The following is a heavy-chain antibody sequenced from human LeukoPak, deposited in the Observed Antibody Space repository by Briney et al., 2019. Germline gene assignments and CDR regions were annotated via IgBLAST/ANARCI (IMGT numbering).Heavy chain of an antibody. J-gene: IGHJ5*02. CDR3: ARVPRVPAVGADP. D-gene: IGHD2-2*01. CDR2: IIPIFGTA. Sequence: SVKVSCKASGGTFSSYAISWVQQAPGQGLEWMGGIIPIFGTANYAQKFQGRVTITADESTSTAYMELSSLRSEDTAVYYCARVPRVPAVGADPWGQGTLVTVSS. V-gene: IGHV1-69*13. CDR1: GGTFSSYA.